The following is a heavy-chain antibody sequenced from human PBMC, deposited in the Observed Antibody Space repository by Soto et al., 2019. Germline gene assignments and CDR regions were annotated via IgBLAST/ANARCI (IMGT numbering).Heavy chain of an antibody. V-gene: IGHV3-9*01. CDR3: AKDKLYSNYEYYFDH. Sequence: EVQLVESGGGLVQPGRSLRLSCAAAGFSFRNYARHWVRQAPGKGLEWVSGISWNSGTIGYADSMKGRFTISRDNAKNSLYLEMNSLRAEDTALYYCAKDKLYSNYEYYFDHWGQGTLVTVSS. D-gene: IGHD4-4*01. CDR1: GFSFRNYA. CDR2: ISWNSGTI. J-gene: IGHJ4*02.